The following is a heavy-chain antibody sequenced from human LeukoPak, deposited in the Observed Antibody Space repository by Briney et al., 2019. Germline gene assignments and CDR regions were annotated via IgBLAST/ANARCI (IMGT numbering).Heavy chain of an antibody. CDR2: IIPIFGTA. CDR1: GGTFSSYA. CDR3: ARGVSIAARRNWFDP. J-gene: IGHJ5*02. V-gene: IGHV1-69*13. D-gene: IGHD6-6*01. Sequence: ASVKVSCNASGGTFSSYAISWVRQAPGQGLEWMGVIIPIFGTANYAQKFQGRVTITADESTSTAYMELSSLRSEDTAVYYCARGVSIAARRNWFDPWGQGTLVTVSS.